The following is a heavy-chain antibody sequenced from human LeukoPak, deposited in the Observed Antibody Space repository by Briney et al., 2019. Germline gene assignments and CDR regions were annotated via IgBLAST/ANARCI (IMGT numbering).Heavy chain of an antibody. CDR2: IGGSGGGT. Sequence: GGSLRLSCAASAFTFTSFAMTWVRQAPGKGLEWVSTIGGSGGGTFYADSVKGRFTISRDNSKNTPYLQMNSLRVDDTAVYYCAKGSSSGWSKFDYWGQGTLVTVSS. V-gene: IGHV3-23*01. D-gene: IGHD6-19*01. CDR3: AKGSSSGWSKFDY. CDR1: AFTFTSFA. J-gene: IGHJ4*02.